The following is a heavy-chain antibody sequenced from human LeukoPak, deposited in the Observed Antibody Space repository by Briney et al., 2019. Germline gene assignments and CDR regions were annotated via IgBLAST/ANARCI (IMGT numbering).Heavy chain of an antibody. CDR1: GFTFSSYA. V-gene: IGHV3-23*01. D-gene: IGHD3-10*01. CDR3: AKDRYGSGTYGSFDP. CDR2: ISDSGSHI. J-gene: IGHJ5*02. Sequence: GVSLRLSCAASGFTFSSYAMTWVRQAPGKGLEWVSEISDSGSHIYYAGSVRGRFTISRDNFKSTLYLQMNSLGADDTAVYYCAKDRYGSGTYGSFDPWGQGTLVTVSS.